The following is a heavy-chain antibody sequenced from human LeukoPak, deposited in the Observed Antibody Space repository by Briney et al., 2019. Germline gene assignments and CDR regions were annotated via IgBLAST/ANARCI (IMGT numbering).Heavy chain of an antibody. CDR2: IYHSGST. CDR3: ARDRGTGTPELIDAFDI. D-gene: IGHD1-1*01. Sequence: SETLSLTCTVSGGSISSGGYYWSWIRQPPGKGLEWIGYIYHSGSTYYNPSLKSRVTISVDRSKNQFSLKLSSVTAADTAVYYCARDRGTGTPELIDAFDIWGQGTMVTVSS. CDR1: GGSISSGGYY. V-gene: IGHV4-30-2*01. J-gene: IGHJ3*02.